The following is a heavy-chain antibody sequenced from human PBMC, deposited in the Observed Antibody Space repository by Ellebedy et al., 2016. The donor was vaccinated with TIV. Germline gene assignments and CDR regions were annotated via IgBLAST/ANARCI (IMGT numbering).Heavy chain of an antibody. Sequence: GESLKISXAASGFTFSNYAMTWVRQAPGKGLEWVSGIGDTAHNTYYVDSVKGRFTITRDNSKERVYLQMISLKLEDTATYFCVRDPYFSGLGADNWGQGTPVIVSS. CDR3: VRDPYFSGLGADN. CDR2: IGDTAHNT. D-gene: IGHD3-16*01. J-gene: IGHJ4*02. V-gene: IGHV3-23*01. CDR1: GFTFSNYA.